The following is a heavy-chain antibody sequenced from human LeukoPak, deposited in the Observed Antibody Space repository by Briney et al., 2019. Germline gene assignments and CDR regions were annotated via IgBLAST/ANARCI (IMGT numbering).Heavy chain of an antibody. D-gene: IGHD1-1*01. V-gene: IGHV3-21*01. J-gene: IGHJ4*02. CDR3: AKEKQLEPFDC. Sequence: GGSLRLSCAASGFTFSSYSMNWVRQAPGKGLEWVSSISSSSSYIYYADSVKGRFTLSRDNSKNTLYLQMNSLRVEDTAVYYCAKEKQLEPFDCWGQGTLVTVSS. CDR1: GFTFSSYS. CDR2: ISSSSSYI.